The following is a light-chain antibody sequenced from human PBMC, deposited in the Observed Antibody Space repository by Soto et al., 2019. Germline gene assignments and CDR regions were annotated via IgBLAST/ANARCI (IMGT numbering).Light chain of an antibody. V-gene: IGKV1-5*01. CDR3: QQYNSYSRT. J-gene: IGKJ1*01. CDR1: QSISGW. CDR2: DAS. Sequence: DLPMTQSPSSLSASVGDRVTITCRASQSISGWLAWYQQKPGKAPKLLFYDASSLESGVPSRFSGSGSGTEFTLTISSLQPDDFATYYCQQYNSYSRTFGQGTKVDI.